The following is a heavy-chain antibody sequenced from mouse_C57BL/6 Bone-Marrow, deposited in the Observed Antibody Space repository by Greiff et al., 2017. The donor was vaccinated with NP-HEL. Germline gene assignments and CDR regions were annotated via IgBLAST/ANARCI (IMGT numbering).Heavy chain of an antibody. CDR3: ARLYPPAY. D-gene: IGHD1-1*01. CDR2: ISSGGSYT. Sequence: EVKLMESGGDLVKPGGSLKLSCAASGFTFSSYGMSWVRQTPDKRLEWVATISSGGSYTYYPDSVKGRFTISRDNAKNTLYLQMSSLKSEDTAMYYCARLYPPAYWGQGTLVTVSA. V-gene: IGHV5-6*01. J-gene: IGHJ3*01. CDR1: GFTFSSYG.